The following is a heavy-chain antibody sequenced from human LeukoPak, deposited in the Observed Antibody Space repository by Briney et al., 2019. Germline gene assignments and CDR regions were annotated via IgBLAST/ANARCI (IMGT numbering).Heavy chain of an antibody. CDR3: AREAYYDSSGYYQRVFDY. J-gene: IGHJ4*02. CDR1: GGSISSYY. D-gene: IGHD3-22*01. Sequence: SETLSLTCTVSGGSISSYYWSWIRQPAGKGLEWIGRIYTSGSTNYNPSIKSRVTISVDKSKNQFSLKLSSVTAADTAVYYCAREAYYDSSGYYQRVFDYWGQGTLVTVSS. CDR2: IYTSGST. V-gene: IGHV4-4*07.